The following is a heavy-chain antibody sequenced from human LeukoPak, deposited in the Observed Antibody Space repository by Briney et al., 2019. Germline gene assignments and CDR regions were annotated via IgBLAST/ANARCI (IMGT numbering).Heavy chain of an antibody. V-gene: IGHV3-33*01. J-gene: IGHJ4*02. CDR3: ARDFFPVRSSWYNY. CDR2: IWYDGSNK. Sequence: GGSLRLSCAASGFTFSSYGMHWVRQAPGKGLEWVAVIWYDGSNKYYADSVKGRFTISRDNSKNTLYLQMNRLRAEDTAVYYCARDFFPVRSSWYNYWGQGTLVTVSS. CDR1: GFTFSSYG. D-gene: IGHD6-13*01.